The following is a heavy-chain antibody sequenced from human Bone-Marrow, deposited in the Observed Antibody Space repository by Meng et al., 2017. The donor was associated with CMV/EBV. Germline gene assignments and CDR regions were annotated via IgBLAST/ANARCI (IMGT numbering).Heavy chain of an antibody. D-gene: IGHD4/OR15-4a*01. CDR1: GGSISSSSYY. J-gene: IGHJ4*02. CDR3: ALIMGWAFDY. Sequence: SETLSLTCTVSGGSISSSSYYWGWIRQPPGKGLEWIGSIYYSGSTYYNPSLKSRVTISVDTSKNQFSLKLSSVTAADTAVYYCALIMGWAFDYWGQGTLVTVSS. CDR2: IYYSGST. V-gene: IGHV4-39*07.